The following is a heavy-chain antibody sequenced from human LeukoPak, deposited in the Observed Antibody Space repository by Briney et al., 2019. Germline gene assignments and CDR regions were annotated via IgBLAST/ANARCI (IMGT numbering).Heavy chain of an antibody. J-gene: IGHJ4*02. CDR3: AKVGDYDYVWGSYRLYYFDY. V-gene: IGHV3-23*01. Sequence: GGSLRLSCAASGFTFSSYAMSWVRQPPGKGLEWVSAISGSGGSTYYADSVKGRFTISRDNSKNTLYLQMNSLRAEDTAVYYCAKVGDYDYVWGSYRLYYFDYWGQGTLVTVSS. CDR1: GFTFSSYA. CDR2: ISGSGGST. D-gene: IGHD3-16*02.